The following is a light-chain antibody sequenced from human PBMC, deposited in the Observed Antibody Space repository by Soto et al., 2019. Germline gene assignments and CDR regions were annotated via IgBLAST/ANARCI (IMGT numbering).Light chain of an antibody. CDR3: QQYGSSRFT. CDR1: QSISNSY. V-gene: IGKV3-20*01. Sequence: EIVLTQSPGTLSLSPGERATLSCRASQSISNSYLAWYQQKPGQAPRLLVYGASSRATGIPDRFSGSGSGTDFPLTISRLEPEDFAMYYCQQYGSSRFTFGPGTKVDVK. J-gene: IGKJ3*01. CDR2: GAS.